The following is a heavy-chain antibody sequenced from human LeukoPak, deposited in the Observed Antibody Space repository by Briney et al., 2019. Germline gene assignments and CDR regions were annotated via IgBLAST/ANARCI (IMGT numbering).Heavy chain of an antibody. V-gene: IGHV3-20*01. D-gene: IGHD5-12*01. CDR2: INCNGGST. CDR1: GFTFGGYG. J-gene: IGHJ5*02. Sequence: GGSLRLSCAASGFTFGGYGMSWVRQAPGKGLEWVSGINCNGGSTGYADSVKGRFTISRDNAKNSLYLQMNSLRAEDTALYHCARGSGYGPNWFDPWGQGTLVTVSS. CDR3: ARGSGYGPNWFDP.